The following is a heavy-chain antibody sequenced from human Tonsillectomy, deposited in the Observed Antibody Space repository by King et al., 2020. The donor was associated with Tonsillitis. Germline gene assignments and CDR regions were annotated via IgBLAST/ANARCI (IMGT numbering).Heavy chain of an antibody. Sequence: VQLVESGGGLVKPGGSLRLSCAASGFIFSDYSMSWLRQAPGKGLEWVSYIRSSSSYTNYADSVKGRFTIARDNGKNSLSLQMNSLRAEDTAVYYCARCSVVTATRGDDGFDIWGQGTMVTVSS. CDR1: GFIFSDYS. CDR3: ARCSVVTATRGDDGFDI. CDR2: IRSSSSYT. J-gene: IGHJ3*02. D-gene: IGHD2-21*02. V-gene: IGHV3-11*06.